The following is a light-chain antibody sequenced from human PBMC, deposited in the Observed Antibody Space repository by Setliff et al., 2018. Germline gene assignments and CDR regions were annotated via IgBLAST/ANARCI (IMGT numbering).Light chain of an antibody. CDR2: GNS. J-gene: IGLJ2*01. Sequence: QSVLTQPPSVSGAPGQRVTISCTGSSSNIGAGYDVHWYQQLPGTAPKLLIYGNSNRPSGVPDRFSGSKSGNSASLAITGLQAEDEADYYCQSYDSSLSAYVVFGGGTKGTVL. CDR1: SSNIGAGYD. CDR3: QSYDSSLSAYVV. V-gene: IGLV1-40*01.